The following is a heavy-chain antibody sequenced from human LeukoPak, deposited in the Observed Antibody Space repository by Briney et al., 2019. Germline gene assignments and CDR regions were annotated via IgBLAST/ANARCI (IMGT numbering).Heavy chain of an antibody. V-gene: IGHV3-30-3*01. D-gene: IGHD3-3*01. J-gene: IGHJ3*01. Sequence: GGSLRLSCAASGFTFNSYAMHWVRQAPSKGLEWVAVTSYDGNNKYYPESVKGRFTISRDNSKNTMFLQMNSLRAEDTAVYHCARDRSGYANDAFDFWGQGTMVTVSS. CDR3: ARDRSGYANDAFDF. CDR1: GFTFNSYA. CDR2: TSYDGNNK.